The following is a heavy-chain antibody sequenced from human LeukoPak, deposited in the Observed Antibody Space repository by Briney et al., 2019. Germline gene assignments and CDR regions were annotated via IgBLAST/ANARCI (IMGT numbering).Heavy chain of an antibody. CDR1: RFSFSSYD. Sequence: GGSLRLSCAASRFSFSSYDMHWVRQAPGKGLEWVAFIRYDGSNKYYADSVKGRFTISRDNSKNTLYLQMNSLRAEDTAVYYCAKDFAYSSSWRYYYYYYMDVWGKGTTVTVSS. J-gene: IGHJ6*03. V-gene: IGHV3-30*02. D-gene: IGHD6-13*01. CDR3: AKDFAYSSSWRYYYYYYMDV. CDR2: IRYDGSNK.